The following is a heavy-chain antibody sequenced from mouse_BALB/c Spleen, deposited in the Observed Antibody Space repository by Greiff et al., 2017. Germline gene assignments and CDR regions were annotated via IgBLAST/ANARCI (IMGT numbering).Heavy chain of an antibody. J-gene: IGHJ3*01. D-gene: IGHD1-1*01. CDR2: IWAGGST. V-gene: IGHV2-9*02. Sequence: QVQLKQSGPGLVAPSQSLSITCTVSGFSLTSYGVPWVRQPPGKGLEWLGVIWAGGSTNYNSALMSGLCISKDNSESQVFLKKNSLQTDDTAMYYCGRDYGSRGFAYWGQGTPVTVSA. CDR3: GRDYGSRGFAY. CDR1: GFSLTSYG.